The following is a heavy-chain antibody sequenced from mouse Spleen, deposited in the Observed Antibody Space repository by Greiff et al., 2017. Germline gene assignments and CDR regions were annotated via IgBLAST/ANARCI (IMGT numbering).Heavy chain of an antibody. V-gene: IGHV5-9-3*01. CDR1: GFTFSSYA. CDR3: ARSGDGIAMDY. CDR2: ISSGGSYT. D-gene: IGHD2-13*01. J-gene: IGHJ4*01. Sequence: EVQLVESGGGLVKPGGSLKLSCAASGFTFSSYAMSWVRQTPEKRLEWVATISSGGSYTYYPDSVKGRFTISRDNAKNTLYLQMSSLRSEDTAMYYCARSGDGIAMDYWGQGTSVTVSS.